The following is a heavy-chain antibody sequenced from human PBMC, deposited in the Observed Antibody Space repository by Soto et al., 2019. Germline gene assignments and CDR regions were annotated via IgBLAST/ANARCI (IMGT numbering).Heavy chain of an antibody. CDR3: ARQSESTGYFYGWFDP. D-gene: IGHD3-9*01. V-gene: IGHV4-31*03. J-gene: IGHJ5*02. Sequence: QVQLQESGPGLVRPSQTLSLTCTVSGGSINSRGYYWTWTRQHPGKGLEWIGNIYYSGSIHFNPSLKSRLTVLVDTSENQFSLKLTSVTAADTAVYYCARQSESTGYFYGWFDPWGQGTLVTVSS. CDR2: IYYSGSI. CDR1: GGSINSRGYY.